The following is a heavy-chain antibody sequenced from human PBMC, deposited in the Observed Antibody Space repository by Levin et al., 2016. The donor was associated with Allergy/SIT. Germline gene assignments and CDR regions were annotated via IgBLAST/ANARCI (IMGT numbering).Heavy chain of an antibody. D-gene: IGHD2-15*01. V-gene: IGHV4-61*01. Sequence: SETLSLTCTVSGGSVSSGSYYWSWIRQPPGKGLEWIGYIYYSGSTNYNPSLKSRVTISVDTSKNQFSLKLSSVTAADTAVYYCAVGLGPYYFDYWGQGTLVTVSS. J-gene: IGHJ4*02. CDR2: IYYSGST. CDR3: AVGLGPYYFDY. CDR1: GGSVSSGSYY.